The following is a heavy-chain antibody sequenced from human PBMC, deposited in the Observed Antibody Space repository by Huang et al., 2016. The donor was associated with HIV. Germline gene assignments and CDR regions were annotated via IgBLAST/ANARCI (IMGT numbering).Heavy chain of an antibody. V-gene: IGHV3-30-3*01. J-gene: IGHJ3*01. CDR3: TREYTVAGAFDL. Sequence: QVQLVESGGGVVQPGRSLRLSCAASGFNFAKYAMPWVRQAPGKRLEWVTFISNDGSSRYYADSVKGRFTIARDNFKNALYLQMNRLRGDDTAVYYCTREYTVAGAFDLWGQGTMVTVSS. CDR2: ISNDGSSR. D-gene: IGHD5-12*01. CDR1: GFNFAKYA.